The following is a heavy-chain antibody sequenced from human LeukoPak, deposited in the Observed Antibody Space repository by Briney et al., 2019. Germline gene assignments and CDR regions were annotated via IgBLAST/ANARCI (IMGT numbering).Heavy chain of an antibody. J-gene: IGHJ6*02. V-gene: IGHV4-4*07. D-gene: IGHD6-13*01. CDR2: IYTSGST. Sequence: SETLSLTCTVSGGSINDYYWSWIRQPAGKGLEWIGRIYTSGSTNYNPSLKSRVTMSVDTSKNQFSLKLSSVTAADTAVYYCARASSSWFSGMDVWGQGTTVTVSS. CDR3: ARASSSWFSGMDV. CDR1: GGSINDYY.